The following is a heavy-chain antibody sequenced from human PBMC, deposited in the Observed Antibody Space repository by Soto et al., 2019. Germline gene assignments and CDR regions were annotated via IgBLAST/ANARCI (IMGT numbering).Heavy chain of an antibody. J-gene: IGHJ5*02. D-gene: IGHD3-10*01. V-gene: IGHV3-30*03. CDR3: ARSASGSFYFYKWFDP. CDR1: GFTFNTYG. CDR2: ISYDGSNK. Sequence: QPGGSLRLSCAASGFTFNTYGMHWVRQSPGKGQEWVAVISYDGSNKYYADSVKGRLTISRDNSKNTLYLQMNSLRAEDTAVYYCARSASGSFYFYKWFDPWGQGSKVTVTS.